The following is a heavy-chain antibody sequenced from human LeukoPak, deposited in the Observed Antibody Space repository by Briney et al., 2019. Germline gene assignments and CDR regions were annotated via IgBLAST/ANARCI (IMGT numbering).Heavy chain of an antibody. V-gene: IGHV3-23*01. J-gene: IGHJ4*02. D-gene: IGHD5-12*01. CDR3: AHELRPNDY. CDR2: ISISGNKI. CDR1: GLTFSNRA. Sequence: GGALRLACVVSGLTFSNRAMTWVRQAPGKGLEWVPSISISGNKILYADSVKGRFTTSRDHSKNRLFLQMNSLQTEDTGVYFCAHELRPNDYWGQGTLVTVS.